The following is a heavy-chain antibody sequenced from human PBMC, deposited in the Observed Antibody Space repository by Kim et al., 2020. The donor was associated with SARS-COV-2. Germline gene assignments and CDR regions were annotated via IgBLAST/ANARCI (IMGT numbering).Heavy chain of an antibody. V-gene: IGHV3-23*01. J-gene: IGHJ4*02. CDR2: ISGSGGST. CDR3: AKDWIGRSLYGSGTLNVY. Sequence: GGSLRLSCAASGFTFSSYAMSWVRQAPGKGLEWVSAISGSGGSTYYADSVKGRFTISRDNSKNTLYLQMNSLRAEDTAVYYCAKDWIGRSLYGSGTLNVYWGQGTLVTVSS. CDR1: GFTFSSYA. D-gene: IGHD3-10*01.